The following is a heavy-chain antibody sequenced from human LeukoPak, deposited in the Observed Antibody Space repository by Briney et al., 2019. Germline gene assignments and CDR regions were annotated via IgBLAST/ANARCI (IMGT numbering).Heavy chain of an antibody. CDR1: GFTFSSYG. CDR3: ARDTSFAVGATLDF. Sequence: PGRSLRLSCAASGFTFSSYGMHWVRQAPGKGLEWVAVVSYDGSNKYYANSVKGRFTISRDKSKNTLHLQMNSLRAEDTAIYYCARDTSFAVGATLDFWGQGTLVTVSS. V-gene: IGHV3-30*03. CDR2: VSYDGSNK. D-gene: IGHD1-26*01. J-gene: IGHJ4*02.